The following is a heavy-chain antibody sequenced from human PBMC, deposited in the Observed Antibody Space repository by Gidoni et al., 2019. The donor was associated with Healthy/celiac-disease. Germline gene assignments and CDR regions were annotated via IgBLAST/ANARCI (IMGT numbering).Heavy chain of an antibody. J-gene: IGHJ4*02. V-gene: IGHV2-70*11. D-gene: IGHD2-2*02. CDR3: ARIPYGFIPDY. CDR2: IDWDDDK. Sequence: EWLARIDWDDDKYYSTSLKTRLTISKDTSKNQVVLTMTNMDPVDTATYYCARIPYGFIPDYWGQGTLVTVSS.